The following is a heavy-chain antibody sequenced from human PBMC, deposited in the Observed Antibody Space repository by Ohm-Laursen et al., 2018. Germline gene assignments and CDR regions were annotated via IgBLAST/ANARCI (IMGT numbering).Heavy chain of an antibody. CDR3: AKSRQLWSHDAFNI. CDR2: IILMFGTA. D-gene: IGHD1-1*01. V-gene: IGHV1-69*05. J-gene: IGHJ3*02. CDR1: GGTFSSYA. Sequence: SVKVSCTASGGTFSSYAITWVRQAPGQGLEWMGGIILMFGTANYAQKFQGSVTMTTDTSINTAYVELSRLRSDDTAVYFCAKSRQLWSHDAFNIWGQGTMVTVSS.